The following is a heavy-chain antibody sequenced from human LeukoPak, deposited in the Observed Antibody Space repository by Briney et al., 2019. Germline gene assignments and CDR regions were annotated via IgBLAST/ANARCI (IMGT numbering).Heavy chain of an antibody. J-gene: IGHJ6*02. V-gene: IGHV3-66*01. D-gene: IGHD4-23*01. Sequence: GVSLRLSCAASGFTVSSNYMSWVREAPGKGLEWVSIIYRVGSTFYADSVEGRFTISRDNSKNTLYLQMNSLRVEDTAIYYCARDGGNNSWYGMDVWGQGTTVTVSS. CDR3: ARDGGNNSWYGMDV. CDR2: IYRVGST. CDR1: GFTVSSNY.